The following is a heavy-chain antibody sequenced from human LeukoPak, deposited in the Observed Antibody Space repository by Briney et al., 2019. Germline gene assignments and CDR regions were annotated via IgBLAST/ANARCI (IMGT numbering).Heavy chain of an antibody. CDR2: ISYDGSNK. CDR3: ARGGFGENCSGGSCYGDY. CDR1: GFTFSSYG. D-gene: IGHD2-15*01. J-gene: IGHJ4*02. Sequence: QPGGSLRLSCAASGFTFSSYGMHWVRQAPGKGLEWVAVISYDGSNKYYADSVKGRFTISRDNSKNTLYLQMNSLRAEDTAVYYCARGGFGENCSGGSCYGDYWGQGTLVTVSS. V-gene: IGHV3-30*03.